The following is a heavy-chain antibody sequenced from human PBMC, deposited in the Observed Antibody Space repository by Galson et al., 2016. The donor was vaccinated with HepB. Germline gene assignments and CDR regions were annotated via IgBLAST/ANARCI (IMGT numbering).Heavy chain of an antibody. J-gene: IGHJ4*02. Sequence: SLRLSCAASGFIFSNYAMSWVRQAPGKGLEWVSAISGSGAGTNYADSVRGRFTISRDNSKNTLYLEMNSLKAEDTAVYYCAKTPPGSSIQYFDYWGQGTLVTVSS. CDR3: AKTPPGSSIQYFDY. CDR1: GFIFSNYA. V-gene: IGHV3-23*01. CDR2: ISGSGAGT. D-gene: IGHD6-6*01.